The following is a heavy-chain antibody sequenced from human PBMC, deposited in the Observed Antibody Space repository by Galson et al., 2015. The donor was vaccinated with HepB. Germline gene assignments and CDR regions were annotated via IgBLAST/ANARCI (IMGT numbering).Heavy chain of an antibody. J-gene: IGHJ4*02. V-gene: IGHV3-23*01. CDR1: GFTFSTHS. Sequence: SLRLSCGASGFTFSTHSMSWVRQAPGKGLEWVSSFSGVGDRTEYADSVKGRFTISRDNSKNTLYLRMNSLRVEDTAVYYCAKGRRDGYIYRYHFDYWGQGTLVTVSS. CDR3: AKGRRDGYIYRYHFDY. D-gene: IGHD5-24*01. CDR2: FSGVGDRT.